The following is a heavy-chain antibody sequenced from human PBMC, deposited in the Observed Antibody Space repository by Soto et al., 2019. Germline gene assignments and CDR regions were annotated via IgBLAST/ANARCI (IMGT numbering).Heavy chain of an antibody. J-gene: IGHJ6*02. CDR2: IRSKATSYAT. CDR1: GITFSGSA. V-gene: IGHV3-73*02. CDR3: TRPYGDYNYYYGMDV. D-gene: IGHD4-17*01. Sequence: EVQLVESGGGLVQPGGSLKLSCAASGITFSGSAMHWVRQASGQGLEWVGRIRSKATSYATASAASGKSRFTISRDDSKNTAYLQMNSLKTEDTAVYYCTRPYGDYNYYYGMDVWGQGTTVTVSS.